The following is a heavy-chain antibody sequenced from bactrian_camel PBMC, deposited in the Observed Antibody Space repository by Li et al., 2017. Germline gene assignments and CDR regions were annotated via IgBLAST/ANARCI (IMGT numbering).Heavy chain of an antibody. CDR1: DFIFNVCQ. Sequence: VQLVESGGGSVQPGESLKLTCKTSDFIFNVCQMHWYRQAPGKERELVSTIFAGGATTYADSVKGRFTISKDNDKNILYLQMDSLTPEDTGTYRCAASWDVTAPAALGRISSPEFGYWGEGTQVTVS. D-gene: IGHD5*01. J-gene: IGHJ6*01. V-gene: IGHV3S67*01. CDR3: AASWDVTAPAALGRISSPEFGY. CDR2: IFAGGAT.